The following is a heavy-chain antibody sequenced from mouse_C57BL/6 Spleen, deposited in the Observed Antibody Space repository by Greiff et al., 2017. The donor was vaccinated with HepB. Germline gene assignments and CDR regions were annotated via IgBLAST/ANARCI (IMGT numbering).Heavy chain of an antibody. D-gene: IGHD1-1*01. J-gene: IGHJ2*01. CDR1: GFTFSSYT. Sequence: EVKLMESGGGLVKPGGSLKLSCAASGFTFSSYTMSWVRKTPEKRLEWVATISGGGGNTYYPDSVKGRFTISRDNAKNTLYLQMSSLRSEDTALYYCARPRYYGSSFDYWGQGTTLTVSS. CDR3: ARPRYYGSSFDY. V-gene: IGHV5-9*01. CDR2: ISGGGGNT.